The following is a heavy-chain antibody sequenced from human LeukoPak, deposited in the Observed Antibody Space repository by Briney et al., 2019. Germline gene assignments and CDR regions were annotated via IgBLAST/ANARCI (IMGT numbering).Heavy chain of an antibody. CDR2: INPNSGGT. CDR1: GYTFTGYY. J-gene: IGHJ6*03. D-gene: IGHD3-10*01. Sequence: GASVQVSCKASGYTFTGYYMHWVRQAPGQGLEWMGWINPNSGGTNYSQKFQGRVTMTRDTSISTAYMELSRLRSDDTAVYYCARGNERYYYGSGSYYAPPYYYYYMDVWGKGTTVTISS. V-gene: IGHV1-2*02. CDR3: ARGNERYYYGSGSYYAPPYYYYYMDV.